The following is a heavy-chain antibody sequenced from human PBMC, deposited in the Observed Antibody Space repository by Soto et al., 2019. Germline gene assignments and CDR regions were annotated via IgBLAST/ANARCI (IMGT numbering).Heavy chain of an antibody. D-gene: IGHD3-16*01. CDR3: ARDRQGGMITFGGPWFDP. V-gene: IGHV1-69*13. J-gene: IGHJ5*02. CDR2: IIPIFGTA. Sequence: SVKVSCKASGGTFSSYAISWVRQAPGQGLEWMGGIIPIFGTANYAQKFQGRVTITADESTSTAYMELSSLRSEDTAVYYCARDRQGGMITFGGPWFDPWGQGTLVTVSS. CDR1: GGTFSSYA.